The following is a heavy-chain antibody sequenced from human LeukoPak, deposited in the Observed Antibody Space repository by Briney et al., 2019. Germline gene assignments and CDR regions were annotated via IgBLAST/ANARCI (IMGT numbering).Heavy chain of an antibody. Sequence: PGGSLRLSCAVSGFTLSTYWMSWVRQAPGKGLEWVANINQDASAKYYVDSVKGRFTISRDNAKNSLYLQMNSLRAEDTGVYYYATSSAAPANMWGQGTLVTVSS. J-gene: IGHJ4*02. CDR2: INQDASAK. CDR1: GFTLSTYW. D-gene: IGHD2-2*01. CDR3: ATSSAAPANM. V-gene: IGHV3-7*01.